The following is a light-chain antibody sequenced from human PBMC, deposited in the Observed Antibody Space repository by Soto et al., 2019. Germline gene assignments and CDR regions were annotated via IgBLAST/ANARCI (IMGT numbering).Light chain of an antibody. J-gene: IGLJ2*01. CDR3: AAWDDSLNGHVV. V-gene: IGLV1-44*01. CDR1: SSNIGSNN. Sequence: QSVLTQPPSASGTPGQRVTISCSGSSSNIGSNNVNWYQQLPGTAPKLLMYGNNQRPSGVPDQFSGSKSGTSASLAISGLQSEDEADYYCAAWDDSLNGHVVFGGGTKVTVL. CDR2: GNN.